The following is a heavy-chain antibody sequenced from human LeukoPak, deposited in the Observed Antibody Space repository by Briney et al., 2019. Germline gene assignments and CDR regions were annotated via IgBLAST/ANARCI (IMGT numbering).Heavy chain of an antibody. J-gene: IGHJ5*02. CDR2: ISYSGST. Sequence: PSETLSLTCTVSGGSINNYYWTWIRQPPGKGLEWIGYISYSGSTNYNPSLKSRVTISVDTSKNQFSLKLSSVTAADTAVYYCARFEAAANWFDPWGQGTLVTVSS. V-gene: IGHV4-59*12. CDR1: GGSINNYY. D-gene: IGHD6-13*01. CDR3: ARFEAAANWFDP.